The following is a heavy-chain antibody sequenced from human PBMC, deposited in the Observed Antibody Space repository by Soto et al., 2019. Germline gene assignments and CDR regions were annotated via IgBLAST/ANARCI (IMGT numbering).Heavy chain of an antibody. CDR3: AGDPSPYTSGWYGIDF. J-gene: IGHJ4*01. D-gene: IGHD6-19*01. V-gene: IGHV3-30-3*01. Sequence: GGSLRLSCTASGFMFSAYAMLWVRQAPGKGLEWVAAMSYDGTNTYYADSVKGRFTISRDNSKNTLFLQMSSLTADDSAVYYCAGDPSPYTSGWYGIDFWGLGTLVTVS. CDR2: MSYDGTNT. CDR1: GFMFSAYA.